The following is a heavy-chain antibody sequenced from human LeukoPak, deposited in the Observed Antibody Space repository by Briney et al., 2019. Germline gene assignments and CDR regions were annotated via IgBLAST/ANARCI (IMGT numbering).Heavy chain of an antibody. V-gene: IGHV6-1*01. J-gene: IGHJ6*02. Sequence: SQTLSLTCAISGDSVSGNTVAWNWVRQSPSRGLEWLGRTFYRSKWNNEYALSVKSRITINPDTSKNQFSLQLDSVTREDTAMYYCARGYYGMDVWGQGTTVTVSS. CDR2: TFYRSKWNN. CDR1: GDSVSGNTVA. CDR3: ARGYYGMDV.